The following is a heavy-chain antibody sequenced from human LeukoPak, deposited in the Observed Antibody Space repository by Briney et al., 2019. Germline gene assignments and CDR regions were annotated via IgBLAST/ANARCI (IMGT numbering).Heavy chain of an antibody. V-gene: IGHV3-74*01. Sequence: AGSLSLTCAASGXTFSSYWLHWVRQAPGKGLVWVSRINSDRSSTSYADSVKGRFTTSRDNPKNTLYLQMNSLRAEDTAVYYCARDISIPLWGQGTMVTVSS. D-gene: IGHD3-3*01. CDR3: ARDISIPL. CDR1: GXTFSSYW. J-gene: IGHJ3*01. CDR2: INSDRSST.